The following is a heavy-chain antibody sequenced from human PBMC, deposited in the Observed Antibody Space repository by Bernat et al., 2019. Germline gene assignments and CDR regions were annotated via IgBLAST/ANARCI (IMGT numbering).Heavy chain of an antibody. V-gene: IGHV3-23*01. CDR1: GFTFSSYA. Sequence: EVQLLESGGGLVQPGGSLRLSCAASGFTFSSYAMSWVRQAPGKGLEWVSAISGSGGSTYYADSVKGRFTISRDNSKNTLYLQMNSLRADDTAVYYCAKDHYPYYHYGMDVWGEETTVTLSS. D-gene: IGHD1-26*01. J-gene: IGHJ6*04. CDR3: AKDHYPYYHYGMDV. CDR2: ISGSGGST.